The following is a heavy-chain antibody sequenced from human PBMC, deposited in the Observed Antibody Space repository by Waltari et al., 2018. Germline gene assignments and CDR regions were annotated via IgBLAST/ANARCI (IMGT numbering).Heavy chain of an antibody. CDR1: GCRCSSDW. Sequence: EVQLVESGGGLVQPGGSLRLSCAASGCRCSSDWMTWVRQVPGKGLEWVASINEDGSEKQYVDSVKGRFTISRDNAKNSLYLQMNSLRADDTAVYYCARDSTRRFDYWGQGTLVTVSS. D-gene: IGHD6-6*01. CDR3: ARDSTRRFDY. J-gene: IGHJ4*02. CDR2: INEDGSEK. V-gene: IGHV3-7*01.